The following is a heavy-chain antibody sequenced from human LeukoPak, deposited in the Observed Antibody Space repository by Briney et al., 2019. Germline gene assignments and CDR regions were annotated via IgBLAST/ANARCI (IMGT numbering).Heavy chain of an antibody. CDR1: GYSFTSYW. CDR2: IYPDDSDT. D-gene: IGHD3-22*01. J-gene: IGHJ3*02. V-gene: IGHV5-51*01. Sequence: GESLKISCKGSGYSFTSYWIGWVRQMPGKGLEWMGIIYPDDSDTRYSPSFQGQVTISADKSISTAYLQWSSLKSSDTAMYYCARRKCDSSGYAAFDIWGQGTMVTVSS. CDR3: ARRKCDSSGYAAFDI.